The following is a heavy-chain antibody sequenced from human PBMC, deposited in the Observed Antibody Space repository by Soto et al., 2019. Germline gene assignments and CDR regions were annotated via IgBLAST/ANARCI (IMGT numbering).Heavy chain of an antibody. CDR2: ISGSGGST. CDR1: GFTFSSYA. CDR3: AKRQSDLNIVPHYYNPYGMDV. Sequence: GGSLRLSCAASGFTFSSYAMSWVRQAPGKGLEWVSAISGSGGSTYYADSVKGRFTISRDNSKNTLYLQMNSLRAEDTAVYYCAKRQSDLNIVPHYYNPYGMDVWGQGTTVTVSS. V-gene: IGHV3-23*01. D-gene: IGHD2-8*01. J-gene: IGHJ6*02.